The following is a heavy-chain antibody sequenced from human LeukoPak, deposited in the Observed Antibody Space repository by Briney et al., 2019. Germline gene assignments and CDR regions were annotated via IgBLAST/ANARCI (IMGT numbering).Heavy chain of an antibody. Sequence: GASVKVSCKASGYTFTGYYMHWVRQAPGQGLEWMGWINPNSGGTNYAQKFQGRVTMTRDTSISTAYMELSRLRSDDTAVYYCVREMPDCSSTSCYLDYWGQGTLVTVSS. CDR1: GYTFTGYY. CDR3: VREMPDCSSTSCYLDY. J-gene: IGHJ4*02. V-gene: IGHV1-2*02. CDR2: INPNSGGT. D-gene: IGHD2-2*01.